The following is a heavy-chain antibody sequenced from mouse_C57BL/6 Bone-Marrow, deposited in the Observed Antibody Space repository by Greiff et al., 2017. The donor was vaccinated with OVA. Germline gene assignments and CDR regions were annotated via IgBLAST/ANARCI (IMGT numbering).Heavy chain of an antibody. CDR1: GYTFTSYG. Sequence: QVQLKQSGAELARPGASVKLSCKASGYTFTSYGISWVKQRTGQGLEWIGEIYPRSGNTYYNEKFKGKATLTADKSSSTAYMELRSLTSEDSAVYYCACRLWLRRPFAYWGQGTLVTVSA. CDR3: ACRLWLRRPFAY. J-gene: IGHJ3*01. CDR2: IYPRSGNT. V-gene: IGHV1-81*01. D-gene: IGHD2-2*01.